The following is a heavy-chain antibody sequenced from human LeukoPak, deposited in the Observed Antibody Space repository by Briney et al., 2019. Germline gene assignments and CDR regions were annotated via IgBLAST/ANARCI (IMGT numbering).Heavy chain of an antibody. CDR3: ARAEDCSGGSCYPYYFDY. CDR2: INHSGST. Sequence: SETLSLTCAVYGGSFSGYYWSWIRQPPGKGLEWIGEINHSGSTNYNPSLKSRVTISVDTSKNQFSLKLSSVTAADTAVYYCARAEDCSGGSCYPYYFDYWGQGTLVTVSP. J-gene: IGHJ4*02. CDR1: GGSFSGYY. V-gene: IGHV4-34*01. D-gene: IGHD2-15*01.